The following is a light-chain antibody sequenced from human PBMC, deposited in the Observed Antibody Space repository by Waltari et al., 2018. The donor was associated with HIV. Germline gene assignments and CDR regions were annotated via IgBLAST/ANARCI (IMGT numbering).Light chain of an antibody. J-gene: IGKJ3*01. CDR1: QSLLYSTINKNF. CDR2: WAA. CDR3: QKYYTTPFT. Sequence: DLVMTQSPDSLAVSLGERATINCTPSQSLLYSTINKNFLARYQPKPGPPPRLLIYWAATRQSGVPDRFSGSGSGTDFTVTISSLQAEDVAVYYCQKYYTTPFTFGPGTKVDIK. V-gene: IGKV4-1*01.